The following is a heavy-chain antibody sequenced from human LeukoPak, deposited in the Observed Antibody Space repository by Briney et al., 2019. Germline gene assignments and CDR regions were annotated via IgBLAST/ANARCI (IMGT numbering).Heavy chain of an antibody. Sequence: SETLSLTCTVSGGPMSSYYWSWIRQPPGKGLEWIAYINYSGSAKYNPSLKSRVTISVDTSKNQFSLKLTSVTAADTAVYYCARGFGDWGLSWFDPWGQGTLVTVSS. CDR3: ARGFGDWGLSWFDP. CDR1: GGPMSSYY. V-gene: IGHV4-59*01. CDR2: INYSGSA. J-gene: IGHJ5*02. D-gene: IGHD3-10*01.